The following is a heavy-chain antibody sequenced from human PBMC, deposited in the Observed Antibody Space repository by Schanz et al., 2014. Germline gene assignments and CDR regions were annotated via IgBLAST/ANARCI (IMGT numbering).Heavy chain of an antibody. CDR1: GGPFSRYY. D-gene: IGHD6-13*01. Sequence: QVELQQWGARLLRPSETLSLTCGVYGGPFSRYYWSWIRQPPGKGLEWIGEINHSGTTNSNPSLESRVPISVDPSKNQFSLELTSVTAADTAVYYCARAAGPVDYWGQGTLVTVSS. J-gene: IGHJ4*02. V-gene: IGHV4-34*01. CDR3: ARAAGPVDY. CDR2: INHSGTT.